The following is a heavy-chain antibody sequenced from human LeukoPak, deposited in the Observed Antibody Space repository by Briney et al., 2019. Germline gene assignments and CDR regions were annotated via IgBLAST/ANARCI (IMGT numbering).Heavy chain of an antibody. V-gene: IGHV1-2*02. J-gene: IGHJ5*02. CDR2: ISPNSGDT. Sequence: ASVKVSCKASGYTFTGYYMHWVRQAPGQGHEWMGWISPNSGDTDIAQKFQGRVTMTRDTSIATSYMEVDSLTSDDTAVYYCARESACGTTNCLAPADWLDPWGQGTLVIVSS. D-gene: IGHD2-2*01. CDR3: ARESACGTTNCLAPADWLDP. CDR1: GYTFTGYY.